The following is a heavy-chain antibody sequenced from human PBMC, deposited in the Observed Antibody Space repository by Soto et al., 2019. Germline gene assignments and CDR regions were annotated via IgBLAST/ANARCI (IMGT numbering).Heavy chain of an antibody. CDR3: ARLNAYYYDSSGYKSAPYFDY. J-gene: IGHJ4*02. CDR1: GGSISSSSYY. CDR2: IYYSGST. D-gene: IGHD3-22*01. Sequence: KTSETLSLTCTVSGGSISSSSYYWGWIRQPPGKGLEWIGSIYYSGSTYYNPSLKSRVTISVDTSKNQFSLKLSSVTAADTAVYYCARLNAYYYDSSGYKSAPYFDYWGQGTLVTVSS. V-gene: IGHV4-39*01.